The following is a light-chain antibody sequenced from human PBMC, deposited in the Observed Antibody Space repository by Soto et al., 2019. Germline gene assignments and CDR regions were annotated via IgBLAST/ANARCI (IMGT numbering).Light chain of an antibody. CDR3: QVWGIGSDHHVI. Sequence: SYELTQPPSVSVAPGKTAKITCGGNNIGSKSVHWYQQKPGQAPVLVIFYDTDRPSGIPERFSGSNSGNTATLTISRVEAGDEADYYCQVWGIGSDHHVIFGGGTKLTVL. V-gene: IGLV3-21*04. CDR1: NIGSKS. CDR2: YDT. J-gene: IGLJ2*01.